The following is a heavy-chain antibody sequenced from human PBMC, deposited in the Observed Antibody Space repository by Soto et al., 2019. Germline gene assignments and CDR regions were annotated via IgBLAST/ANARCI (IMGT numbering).Heavy chain of an antibody. CDR3: XRDRGXYALDY. J-gene: IGHJ4*02. V-gene: IGHV1-18*01. CDR2: ISAYNGNT. Sequence: QVQLVQSGAEVKKPGASVKVSCKASGYTFTSYGISWVRXAPGXGLEWMGWISAYNGNTNYAQKLQGRVTMTTDTXXXXXXXXXXXXXXXXXXXYXXXRDRGXYALDYWGQGTLVTVSS. D-gene: IGHD3-16*01. CDR1: GYTFTSYG.